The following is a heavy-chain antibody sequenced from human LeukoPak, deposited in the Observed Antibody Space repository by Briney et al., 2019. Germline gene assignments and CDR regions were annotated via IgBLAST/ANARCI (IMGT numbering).Heavy chain of an antibody. V-gene: IGHV3-23*01. CDR3: ARGGGQHHFDY. Sequence: PGRSLRLSCAASGFILNTYAMSWVRQAPGKGLEWVSAISATGYAAYYADSVKGRFTISTDKSKSTVYLQMNSLRGEDTAVYYCARGGGQHHFDYWGQGTLVTVSS. CDR2: ISATGYAA. D-gene: IGHD2-15*01. J-gene: IGHJ4*02. CDR1: GFILNTYA.